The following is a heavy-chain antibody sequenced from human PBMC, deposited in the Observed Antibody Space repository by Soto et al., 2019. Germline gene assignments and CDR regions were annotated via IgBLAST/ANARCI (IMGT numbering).Heavy chain of an antibody. V-gene: IGHV3-30-3*01. Sequence: GGSLRLSCAASGFTFSSYAMHWVRQAPGKGLEWVAVISYDGSNKYYADSVKGRFTISRDNSKNTLYLQMNSLRAEDTAVYYCARGSKLPAVAYYDYVWGSYYFDYWGQGTLVTVSS. J-gene: IGHJ4*02. CDR3: ARGSKLPAVAYYDYVWGSYYFDY. CDR2: ISYDGSNK. CDR1: GFTFSSYA. D-gene: IGHD3-16*01.